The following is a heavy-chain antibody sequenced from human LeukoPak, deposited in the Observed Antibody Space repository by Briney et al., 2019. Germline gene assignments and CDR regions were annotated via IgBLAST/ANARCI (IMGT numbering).Heavy chain of an antibody. Sequence: ASVKVSCKASGYTFTTDYIHWVRQAPGQGLEWMGIINPSGGSTTYAQKFQGRVIMTGDTSTSTVYMELRSLRSEDTAVYYCAKVLGSCDYWGQGTLVTVSS. J-gene: IGHJ4*02. CDR2: INPSGGST. V-gene: IGHV1-46*01. CDR3: AKVLGSCDY. CDR1: GYTFTTDY.